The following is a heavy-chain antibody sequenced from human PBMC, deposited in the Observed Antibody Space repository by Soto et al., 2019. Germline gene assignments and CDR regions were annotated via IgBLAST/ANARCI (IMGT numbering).Heavy chain of an antibody. CDR3: SRFRLGEWLSGDHYYPHGMHF. CDR2: IRSKTYGGST. D-gene: IGHD3-3*01. J-gene: IGHJ6*02. Sequence: GGSLRLSCTASVFTFGDYAMSCVRHSPGKWLEWVCFIRSKTYGGSTEYAASVKGRFIISRDDSKSIAYLQMESLKTEDTAVYYCSRFRLGEWLSGDHYYPHGMHFWGQATTVTLSS. CDR1: VFTFGDYA. V-gene: IGHV3-49*04.